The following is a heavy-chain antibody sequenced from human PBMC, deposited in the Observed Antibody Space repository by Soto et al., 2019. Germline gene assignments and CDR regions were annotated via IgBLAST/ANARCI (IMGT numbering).Heavy chain of an antibody. CDR3: AKESCSSTTCFARYFDY. CDR2: ITATGGST. D-gene: IGHD2-2*01. Sequence: GGSLRLSCAASGFTFSIYAMSWVRQAPGKGLEWVSTITATGGSTNYADSVKGRFTISRDNSKNTLFLQMNSLRAEDSAVYFWAKESCSSTTCFARYFDYWGQGTLVTVSS. J-gene: IGHJ4*02. V-gene: IGHV3-23*01. CDR1: GFTFSIYA.